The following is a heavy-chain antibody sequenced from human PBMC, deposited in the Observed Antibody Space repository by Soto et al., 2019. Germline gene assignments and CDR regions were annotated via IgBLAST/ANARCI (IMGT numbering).Heavy chain of an antibody. CDR3: ARAERRASYYYYYGMDV. Sequence: QVQLQESGPGLVKPSQTLSLTCTVSGGSISSGGYYWSWIRQHPGKGLEWIGYIYYSGSTYYNPSLKRRVTISVDTSKNHFSLKLSSVTAADTAVYYCARAERRASYYYYYGMDVWGQGTTVTVSS. V-gene: IGHV4-31*03. CDR2: IYYSGST. J-gene: IGHJ6*02. CDR1: GGSISSGGYY.